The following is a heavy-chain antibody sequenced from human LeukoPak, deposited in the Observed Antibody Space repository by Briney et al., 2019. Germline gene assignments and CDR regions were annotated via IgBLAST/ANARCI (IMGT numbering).Heavy chain of an antibody. D-gene: IGHD2-21*02. J-gene: IGHJ4*02. CDR3: ARRYSGGGCYNY. V-gene: IGHV4-34*01. CDR2: INHSGST. Sequence: PSGTLSLTCAVYGGSFSDYYWTWIRQPPGKGLEWIGEINHSGSTNHNPSLKSRVTISVDTSKNQFSLKLRSVTATDTAVYYCARRYSGGGCYNYWGQGTLITVSS. CDR1: GGSFSDYY.